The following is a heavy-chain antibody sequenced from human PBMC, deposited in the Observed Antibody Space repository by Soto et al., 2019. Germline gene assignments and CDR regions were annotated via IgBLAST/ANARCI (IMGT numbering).Heavy chain of an antibody. CDR2: IKQDGSEK. J-gene: IGHJ6*02. D-gene: IGHD6-13*01. V-gene: IGHV3-7*05. CDR3: AKASISSSYYYYDMDV. Sequence: PGGSLRLSCAASGFTFSSYWMSWVRQAPGKGLEWVANIKQDGSEKYYVDSVKGRFTISRDNAKNMLYLQMNSLRVEDTALYYCAKASISSSYYYYDMDVWGQGTTVTVSS. CDR1: GFTFSSYW.